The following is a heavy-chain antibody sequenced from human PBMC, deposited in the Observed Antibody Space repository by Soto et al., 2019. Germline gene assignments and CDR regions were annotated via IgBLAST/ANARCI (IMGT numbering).Heavy chain of an antibody. D-gene: IGHD6-13*01. CDR3: AKAGRSSSMAGYYYYYMEV. CDR2: ISYDGSNK. V-gene: IGHV3-30*18. Sequence: GGSLRLSCAASGFTFSSYGMHWVRQAPGKGLEWVAVISYDGSNKYYADSVKGRFTISRDNSKNTLYLQMNSLRAEDTAVYYCAKAGRSSSMAGYYYYYMEVWGKGTTVTVSS. J-gene: IGHJ6*03. CDR1: GFTFSSYG.